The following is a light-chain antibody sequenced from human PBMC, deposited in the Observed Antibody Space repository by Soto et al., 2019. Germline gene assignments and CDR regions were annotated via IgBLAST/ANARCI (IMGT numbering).Light chain of an antibody. CDR3: CSYAGSFR. CDR2: DVT. J-gene: IGLJ2*01. Sequence: QSALTQPRSVSGSRGQSVTISCTGTSTDVRDYNYVSWYQHHPGKAPKLMIYDVTKRPSGVPDRFSGSKSGNTASLTISGLQAEDEADYYCCSYAGSFRFGGGTQLNVL. CDR1: STDVRDYNY. V-gene: IGLV2-11*01.